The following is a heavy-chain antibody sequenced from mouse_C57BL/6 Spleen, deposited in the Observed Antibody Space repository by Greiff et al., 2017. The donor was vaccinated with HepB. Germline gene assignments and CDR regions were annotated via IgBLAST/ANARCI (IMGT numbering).Heavy chain of an antibody. D-gene: IGHD2-5*01. CDR2: IYPGDGDT. V-gene: IGHV1-80*01. CDR3: ARAEYSNYLYYAMDY. J-gene: IGHJ4*01. CDR1: GYAFSSYW. Sequence: VQLQQSGAELVKPGASVKISCKASGYAFSSYWMNWVKQRPGKGLEWIGQIYPGDGDTNYNGKFKGKATLTADKSSSTAYMQLSSLTSEDSAVYFCARAEYSNYLYYAMDYWGQGTSVTVSS.